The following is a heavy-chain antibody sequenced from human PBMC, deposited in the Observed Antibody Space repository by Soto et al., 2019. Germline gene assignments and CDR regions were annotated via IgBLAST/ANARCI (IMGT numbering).Heavy chain of an antibody. Sequence: EVQLVESGGGLVQPGGSLRLSCAASGFTFSRYNMNWVCQAPGKGLEWVSSITSSSGYIFYADSVKGRFTISRDNAKNSLYLQMNSLRVEDTAVYYCARYSGKYRDYWGQGTLVTVSS. J-gene: IGHJ4*01. V-gene: IGHV3-21*01. CDR1: GFTFSRYN. CDR2: ITSSSGYI. D-gene: IGHD1-26*01. CDR3: ARYSGKYRDY.